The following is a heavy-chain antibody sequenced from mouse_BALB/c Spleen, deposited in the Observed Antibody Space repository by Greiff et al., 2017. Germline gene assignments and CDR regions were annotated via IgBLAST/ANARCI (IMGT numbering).Heavy chain of an antibody. J-gene: IGHJ3*01. CDR1: GYAFSSSW. Sequence: VQLQESGPELVKPGASVKISCKASGYAFSSSWMNWVKQRPGQGLEWIGRIHPGDGDTNYNGKFKGKATLTADKSSSTAYMQLSSLTSVDSAVYFCARGDYGYDAWFAYWGQGTLVTVSA. D-gene: IGHD2-2*01. CDR2: IHPGDGDT. CDR3: ARGDYGYDAWFAY. V-gene: IGHV1-82*01.